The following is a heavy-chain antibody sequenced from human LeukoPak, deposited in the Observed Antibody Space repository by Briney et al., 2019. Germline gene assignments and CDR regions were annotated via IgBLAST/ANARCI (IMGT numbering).Heavy chain of an antibody. CDR1: GFIFSDYY. CDR3: ARGDGWSFDY. D-gene: IGHD6-19*01. Sequence: GGSLRLSCAASGFIFSDYYMEWVRQAPGKGLEWLGRTRNKVHNYMTEYAASVKGRFTISREDSQKSLFLQVNSLKTDDTAVYYCARGDGWSFDYWGQGTLVTVSS. J-gene: IGHJ4*02. V-gene: IGHV3-72*01. CDR2: TRNKVHNYMT.